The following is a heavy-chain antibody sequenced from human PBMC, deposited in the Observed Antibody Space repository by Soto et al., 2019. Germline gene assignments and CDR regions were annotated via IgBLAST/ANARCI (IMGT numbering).Heavy chain of an antibody. CDR2: INAGNGNT. J-gene: IGHJ5*02. CDR1: GYTFASCA. CDR3: ARDVAAAAP. V-gene: IGHV1-3*01. D-gene: IGHD6-13*01. Sequence: ASVAVSCKASGYTFASCARHWVRQAPGQRLEWMGWINAGNGNTKYSQKFQGRVTITKDTSASTAYMELSSLRSEDTAVYYCARDVAAAAPWGQGTLVTVSS.